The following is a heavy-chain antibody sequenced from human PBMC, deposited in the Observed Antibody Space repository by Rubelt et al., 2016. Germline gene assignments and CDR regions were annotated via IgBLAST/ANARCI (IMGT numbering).Heavy chain of an antibody. CDR1: GDSVSSKSAA. CDR3: AKDGFRLLDS. J-gene: IGHJ4*02. CDR2: TNYRSKWYN. V-gene: IGHV6-1*01. Sequence: QVQLQQSGPGLVKPSQTLSLTCAISGDSVSSKSAAWNWIRQSPSRGLEWLGRTNYRSKWYNDYAVSVKSRITFTPTTLKNQLSLGRNSGTPEDTAGYYCAKDGFRLLDSWGQGTLVTVSS. D-gene: IGHD5-18*01.